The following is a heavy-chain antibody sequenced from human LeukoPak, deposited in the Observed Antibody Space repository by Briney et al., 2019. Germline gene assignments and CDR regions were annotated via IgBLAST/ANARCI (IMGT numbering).Heavy chain of an antibody. Sequence: SETLSLTCAVYGWSFSAYYWSWVRQPPGKGLEWIGAITHSGSTNYNPSLKSRVTISVDTSKKQFSLRLSSVTAADTAVYYCARAGLRFCDWSQSYYYAMDVWGQGTTVTVSS. J-gene: IGHJ6*02. CDR2: ITHSGST. V-gene: IGHV4-34*01. D-gene: IGHD3-9*01. CDR1: GWSFSAYY. CDR3: ARAGLRFCDWSQSYYYAMDV.